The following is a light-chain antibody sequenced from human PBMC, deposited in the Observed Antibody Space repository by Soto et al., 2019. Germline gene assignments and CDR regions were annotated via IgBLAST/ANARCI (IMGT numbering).Light chain of an antibody. CDR2: GAS. Sequence: EIVLTQSPDTLSLSPGERATLSCRARASQSVTSNYLAWYQQKPGQAPTLLIYGASSRATGIPDRFSGSGSGTDFTLTISRLEPEDSAVYYCQHYGTSSQWTFGQGTKVEIK. J-gene: IGKJ1*01. CDR1: QSVTSNY. CDR3: QHYGTSSQWT. V-gene: IGKV3-20*01.